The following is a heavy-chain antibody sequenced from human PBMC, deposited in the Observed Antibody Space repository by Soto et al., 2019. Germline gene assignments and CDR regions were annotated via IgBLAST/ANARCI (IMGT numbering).Heavy chain of an antibody. V-gene: IGHV1-8*01. J-gene: IGHJ5*02. CDR2: MNPNSGNT. CDR3: ARRAGIRQLVGWFDP. D-gene: IGHD6-6*01. CDR1: GYTFTSYD. Sequence: QVQLVQSGAEVKKPGASVKVSCKASGYTFTSYDINWVRQATGQGLEWMGWMNPNSGNTVYAQKFQGRVTMIRNSAISSAYMELSSLSSEDTAVYYCARRAGIRQLVGWFDPWGQGTLVTVSS.